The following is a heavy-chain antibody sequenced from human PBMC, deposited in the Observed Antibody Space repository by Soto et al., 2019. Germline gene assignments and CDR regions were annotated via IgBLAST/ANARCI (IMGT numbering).Heavy chain of an antibody. Sequence: QVHLVESGGGLVKPGGSLRLSCAASGFTLSDYYMTWIRQSPGKGLARVSYISRGGSSIYYTDSVKGRFTIYRDNAKNSMYLQMISLRAEGSAMSYCSSLAIGSIIRGAPDFWGQGTLVTVSS. CDR3: SSLAIGSIIRGAPDF. CDR2: ISRGGSSI. CDR1: GFTLSDYY. D-gene: IGHD3-10*01. J-gene: IGHJ4*02. V-gene: IGHV3-11*01.